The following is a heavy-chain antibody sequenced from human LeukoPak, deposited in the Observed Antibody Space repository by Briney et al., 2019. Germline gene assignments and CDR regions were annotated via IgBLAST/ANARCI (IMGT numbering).Heavy chain of an antibody. CDR2: IYYSGST. Sequence: PSETLSLTCTVSGGSISSSSYYWGWIRQPPGKGLEWIGSIYYSGSTYYNPSLKSRVTISVDTSKNQFSLKLSSVTAADTAVYYCARGPYGDYVNDAFDIWGQGTMVTVSS. V-gene: IGHV4-39*07. CDR3: ARGPYGDYVNDAFDI. J-gene: IGHJ3*02. CDR1: GGSISSSSYY. D-gene: IGHD4-17*01.